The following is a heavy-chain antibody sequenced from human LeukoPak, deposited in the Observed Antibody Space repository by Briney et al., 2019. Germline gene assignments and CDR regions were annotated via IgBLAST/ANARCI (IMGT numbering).Heavy chain of an antibody. CDR3: ALRHYYDSSGYLPDAFDI. CDR2: INPNSGGT. V-gene: IGHV1-2*02. J-gene: IGHJ3*02. CDR1: GYTFTGYY. D-gene: IGHD3-22*01. Sequence: ASVKVSCKASGYTFTGYYMHWVRQAPGQGLEWMGWINPNSGGTNYAQKFQGRVTMTRDASISTAHMELSRLRSDDTAVYYCALRHYYDSSGYLPDAFDIWGQGTMVTVSS.